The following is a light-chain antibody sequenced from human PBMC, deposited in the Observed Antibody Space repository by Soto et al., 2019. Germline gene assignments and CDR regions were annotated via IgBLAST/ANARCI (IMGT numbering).Light chain of an antibody. V-gene: IGKV1-27*01. CDR2: AAS. Sequence: DIQMTQSPSSLSASVGDRVTITCRASQGTSTFLAWYQQKPGKVPKLLIYAASTLQSGVPSRFSGSGSGTDFTLTISSLQPEDVATYYCQKYNSAPPTFGQGTRLEIK. J-gene: IGKJ5*01. CDR1: QGTSTF. CDR3: QKYNSAPPT.